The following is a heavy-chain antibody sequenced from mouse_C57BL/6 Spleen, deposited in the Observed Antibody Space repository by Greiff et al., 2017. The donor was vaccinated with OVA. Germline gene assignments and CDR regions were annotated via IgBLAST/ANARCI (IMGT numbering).Heavy chain of an antibody. CDR3: ARADPSAWFAY. D-gene: IGHD3-1*01. CDR2: INPNNGGT. J-gene: IGHJ3*01. CDR1: GYTFTDYN. Sequence: VQLKESGPELVKPGASVKMSCKASGYTFTDYNMHWVKQSHGKSLEWIGYINPNNGGTSYNQKFKGKATLTVNKSSSTAYMELRSLTSEDSAVYYCARADPSAWFAYWGQGTLVTVSA. V-gene: IGHV1-22*01.